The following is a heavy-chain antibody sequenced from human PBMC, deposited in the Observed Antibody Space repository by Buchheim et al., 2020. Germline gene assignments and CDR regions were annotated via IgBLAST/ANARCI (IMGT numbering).Heavy chain of an antibody. D-gene: IGHD6-6*01. CDR2: INHSGST. Sequence: QVQLQQWGAGLLKPSETLSLTCAVYGGSFSGYYWSWIRQPPGKGLEWIGEINHSGSTNYNPSLKSRVTISVDTSKNQFSLKLSSVTAADTAVYYCAVYSSSWRDYYYYYTDVWGKGTT. J-gene: IGHJ6*03. CDR3: AVYSSSWRDYYYYYTDV. V-gene: IGHV4-34*01. CDR1: GGSFSGYY.